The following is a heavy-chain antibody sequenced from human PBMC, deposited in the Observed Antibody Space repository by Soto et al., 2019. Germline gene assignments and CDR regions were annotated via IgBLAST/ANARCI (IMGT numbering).Heavy chain of an antibody. V-gene: IGHV4-4*02. Sequence: QVQLQESGPGLVKPSGTLSLTCAVSGGSISSSNWWSWVRQPPGKGLEWIGEIYHSGSTNYNPSLKSRVTISVDKSKNLFSLQLSSVTAADTAGYHCASVSGSYSYGMDVWGQGTTVIVSS. J-gene: IGHJ6*02. CDR3: ASVSGSYSYGMDV. D-gene: IGHD1-26*01. CDR2: IYHSGST. CDR1: GGSISSSNW.